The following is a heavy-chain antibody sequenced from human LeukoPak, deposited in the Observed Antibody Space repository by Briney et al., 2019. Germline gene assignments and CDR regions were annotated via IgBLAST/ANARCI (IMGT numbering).Heavy chain of an antibody. CDR3: ARLVPIVVVPAADNWFDP. D-gene: IGHD2-2*01. Sequence: GGSLRLSCKGSGYSFTSYWIGWVRQMPGKGLEWMGIIYPGDSDTRYSPSFQGQVTISADQSIRTAYLQWSSLKASDTAMYYCARLVPIVVVPAADNWFDPWGQGTLVTVSS. V-gene: IGHV5-51*01. CDR1: GYSFTSYW. J-gene: IGHJ5*02. CDR2: IYPGDSDT.